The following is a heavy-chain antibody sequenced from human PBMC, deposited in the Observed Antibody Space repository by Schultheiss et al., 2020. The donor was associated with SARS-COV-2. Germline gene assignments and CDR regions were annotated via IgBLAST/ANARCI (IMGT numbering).Heavy chain of an antibody. V-gene: IGHV3-9*01. CDR3: ARQIGTYYDY. Sequence: SLKISCAASGFTFDDYAMHWVRQAPGKGLEWVSGISWNSGSIGYADSVKGRFTISRDNAKNSLSLQMNSLRAEDTAVFHCARQIGTYYDYWGQGTLVTVSS. D-gene: IGHD1-26*01. J-gene: IGHJ4*02. CDR1: GFTFDDYA. CDR2: ISWNSGSI.